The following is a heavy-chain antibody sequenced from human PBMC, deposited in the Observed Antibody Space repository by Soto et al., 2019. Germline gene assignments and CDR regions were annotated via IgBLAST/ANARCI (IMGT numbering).Heavy chain of an antibody. V-gene: IGHV1-69*12. CDR1: GGTLSSYA. Sequence: QVQLVQSGAEVRQPASSVKVSCRPSGGTLSSYAISWVRQAPGQGLEWMGGIVPIVDTSTYAQKFQGRVTITADESTSTVYMELSSLRFDDTAVYYCVRVVAIPGYPDNWGQGTLVTVSS. CDR3: VRVVAIPGYPDN. D-gene: IGHD5-12*01. CDR2: IVPIVDTS. J-gene: IGHJ4*02.